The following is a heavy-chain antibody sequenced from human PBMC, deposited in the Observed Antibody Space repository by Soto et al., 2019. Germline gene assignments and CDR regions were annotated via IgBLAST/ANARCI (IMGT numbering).Heavy chain of an antibody. CDR2: IWYDGSKK. CDR1: GFPFSSYG. Sequence: QAQLVESGGRVVQPGRSLRLSCAASGFPFSSYGMHWVRQAPGKGLEWVAVIWYDGSKKYHADSVKGRFTISRDNSKNTMYPEMNSLRAVDTAVYYCERGRYSYVTGLDYWGQGTLVTVSS. CDR3: ERGRYSYVTGLDY. V-gene: IGHV3-33*01. D-gene: IGHD5-18*01. J-gene: IGHJ4*02.